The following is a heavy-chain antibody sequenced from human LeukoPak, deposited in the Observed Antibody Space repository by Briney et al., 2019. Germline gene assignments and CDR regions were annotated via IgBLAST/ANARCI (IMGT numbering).Heavy chain of an antibody. CDR2: IYYSGST. V-gene: IGHV4-59*01. CDR1: GGSISSYY. CDR3: ARHQRGNSDAFDI. Sequence: SETLSLTCTVSGGSISSYYWSWIRQPPGKGLEWIGYIYYSGSTNYNPSLKSRVTISVDTSKNQFSLKLSSVTAADTAVYYCARHQRGNSDAFDIWGQGTMVTVSS. J-gene: IGHJ3*02. D-gene: IGHD4-23*01.